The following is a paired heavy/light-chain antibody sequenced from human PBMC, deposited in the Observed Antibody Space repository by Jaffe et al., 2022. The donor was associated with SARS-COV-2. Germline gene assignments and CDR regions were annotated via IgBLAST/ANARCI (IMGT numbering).Light chain of an antibody. J-gene: IGKJ4*01. V-gene: IGKV3-11*01. CDR1: QSVSSY. CDR2: DAS. Sequence: EIVLTQSPATLSLSPGERATLSCRASQSVSSYLAWYQQKPGQAPRLLIYDASNRATGIPARFSGSGSGTDFTLTISSLEPEDFAVYYCQQRSNWLLTFGGGTKVEIK. CDR3: QQRSNWLLT.
Heavy chain of an antibody. CDR2: INHSGST. Sequence: QVQLQQWGAGLLKPSETLSLTCAVYGGSFSGYYWSWIRQPPGKGLEWIGEINHSGSTNYNPSLKSRVTISVDTSKNQFSLKLSSVTAADTAVYYCARERITIFGVVMEGPNDAFDIWGQGTMVTVSS. D-gene: IGHD3-3*01. J-gene: IGHJ3*02. CDR1: GGSFSGYY. V-gene: IGHV4-34*01. CDR3: ARERITIFGVVMEGPNDAFDI.